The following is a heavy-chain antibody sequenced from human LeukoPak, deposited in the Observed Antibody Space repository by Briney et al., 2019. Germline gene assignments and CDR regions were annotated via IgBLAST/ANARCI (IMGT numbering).Heavy chain of an antibody. CDR1: GFTFSDYY. V-gene: IGHV3-11*04. Sequence: PGGSLRLSCAASGFTFSDYYMSWIRQAPGKGLEWVSYISSSGSTIYYADSVKGRFTISRDNAKNSLYLQMNSLRAEDTAVYHCARGREGIAARWWVEEPRWYFFDPWGQGTLVTVSS. CDR2: ISSSGSTI. CDR3: ARGREGIAARWWVEEPRWYFFDP. D-gene: IGHD6-6*01. J-gene: IGHJ5*02.